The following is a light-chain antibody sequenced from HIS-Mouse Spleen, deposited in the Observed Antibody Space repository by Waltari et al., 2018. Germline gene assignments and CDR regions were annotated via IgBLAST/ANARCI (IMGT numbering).Light chain of an antibody. CDR3: QQYNNGPAYT. CDR1: QRVSSN. J-gene: IGKJ2*01. V-gene: IGKV3-15*01. Sequence: EIVTTQSPATLSVSPGERATLSCRASQRVSSNLAGYQQKPAQAPRLHTYGASTRATGIPARFSGSGSGTEFTLTISSLQSEDFAVYYCQQYNNGPAYTFGQGTKLEIK. CDR2: GAS.